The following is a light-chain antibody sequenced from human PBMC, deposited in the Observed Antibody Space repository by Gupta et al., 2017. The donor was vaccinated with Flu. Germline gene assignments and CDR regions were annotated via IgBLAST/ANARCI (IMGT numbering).Light chain of an antibody. CDR1: QNINDW. Sequence: DIQMTQSPSTLSASVGDRVTITCRASQNINDWLAWFQQKPGKAPKLLIRKVSFFLESGVPSRFSGSGSGTEFTLTISSLQPDDFATYYCQQYNTFPWTFGQGTKVEIK. V-gene: IGKV1-5*03. J-gene: IGKJ1*01. CDR2: VSF. CDR3: QQYNTFPWT.